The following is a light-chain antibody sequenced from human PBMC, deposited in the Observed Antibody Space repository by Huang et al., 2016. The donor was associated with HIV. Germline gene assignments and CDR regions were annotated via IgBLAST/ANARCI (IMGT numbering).Light chain of an antibody. CDR3: QQYDNRRRT. CDR1: QDISNS. Sequence: DIQMTQSPSSPSASVGDRVTITYRASQDISNSLTWYHQKPGKAPKLLIFDTSNLQTGVPSRFSGSGSGTDFTFTSSSLQPEDIATYYCQQYDNRRRTFGPGTKVDIK. V-gene: IGKV1-33*01. J-gene: IGKJ3*01. CDR2: DTS.